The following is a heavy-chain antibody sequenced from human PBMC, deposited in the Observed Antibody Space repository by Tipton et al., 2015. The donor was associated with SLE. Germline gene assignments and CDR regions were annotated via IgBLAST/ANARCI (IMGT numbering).Heavy chain of an antibody. CDR1: GGTFSSYA. V-gene: IGHV1-18*01. J-gene: IGHJ3*02. CDR2: ISAYNGNT. CDR3: ARDRALRGACDI. Sequence: QVQLVQSGAEVKKPGSSVKVSCKASGGTFSSYAISWVRQAPGQGLEWMGWISAYNGNTNYAQNLQGRVTMTTDTSTSTVYMELRSLRSDDTAVYFCARDRALRGACDIWGQGTMVSVSS.